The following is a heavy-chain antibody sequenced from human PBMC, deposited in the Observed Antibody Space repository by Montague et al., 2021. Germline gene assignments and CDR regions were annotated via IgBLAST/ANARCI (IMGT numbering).Heavy chain of an antibody. V-gene: IGHV3-74*01. D-gene: IGHD4-17*01. J-gene: IGHJ4*02. Sequence: SLRLSCAASGFTFSRYWMHWVRQAPGKGLVWVSRINSDGSSTSYADSVKGRFTISRDNAKNTLYLQMNSLRAEDTAVCYCARQATVTTEVGWNYFDYWGQGTLVTVSS. CDR1: GFTFSRYW. CDR2: INSDGSST. CDR3: ARQATVTTEVGWNYFDY.